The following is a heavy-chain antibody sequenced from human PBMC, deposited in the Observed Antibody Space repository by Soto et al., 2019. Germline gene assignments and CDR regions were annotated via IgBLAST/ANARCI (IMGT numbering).Heavy chain of an antibody. V-gene: IGHV5-51*01. CDR3: AGSRHASGSWELGRHDYYGMDV. CDR2: IYPGDSDT. J-gene: IGHJ6*02. CDR1: GDGFNSYW. D-gene: IGHD6-13*01. Sequence: GESLKISCKGSGDGFNSYWIGWVRQIPGKGLEWIGVIYPGDSDTRYSPSFQGKDTISGDKSISTAYLQWSSLTASDTAMYYWAGSRHASGSWELGRHDYYGMDVWGQGPMVTVSS.